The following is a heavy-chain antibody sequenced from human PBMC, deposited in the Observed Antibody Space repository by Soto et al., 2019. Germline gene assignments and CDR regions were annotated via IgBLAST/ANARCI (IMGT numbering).Heavy chain of an antibody. CDR1: GFTFSSYG. J-gene: IGHJ4*02. CDR3: ASMVGNDY. Sequence: LSCAASGFTFSSYGMHWVRQAPGKGLEWVAVISYDGSNKYYADSVKGRFTISRDNSKNTLYLQMNSLRAEDTAVYYCASMVGNDYWGQGTLVTVSS. CDR2: ISYDGSNK. V-gene: IGHV3-30*03. D-gene: IGHD3-10*01.